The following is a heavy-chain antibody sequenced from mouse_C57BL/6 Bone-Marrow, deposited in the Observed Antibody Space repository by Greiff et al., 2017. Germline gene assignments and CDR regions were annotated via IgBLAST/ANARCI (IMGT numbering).Heavy chain of an antibody. CDR2: VDPNSGGT. J-gene: IGHJ3*01. CDR1: GYTFTSYW. V-gene: IGHV1-72*01. D-gene: IGHD1-1*01. CDR3: AREVYSGSFSWFAD. Sequence: QVQLQPPGAELVKPGASVKLSCKASGYTFTSYWMHWVKQRPGRGLALIGRVDPNSGGTKYNEKVKSKATLTVDKPSSTAYMRLSSLTSEDSAVYDCAREVYSGSFSWFADWGQGTLVTVSA.